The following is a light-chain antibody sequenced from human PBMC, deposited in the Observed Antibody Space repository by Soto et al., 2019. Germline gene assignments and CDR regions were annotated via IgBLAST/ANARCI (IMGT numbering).Light chain of an antibody. Sequence: TQSPTPLSLSAGGRATLARRASQTIDNTLAWYQRKPGQAPRLLIYDASTRATGVPARFSGSGSGTDFTLTISSLQSEDFAVYYCQHYNYWPYTFGQGTKVDIK. CDR1: QTIDNT. V-gene: IGKV3-15*01. J-gene: IGKJ2*01. CDR2: DAS. CDR3: QHYNYWPYT.